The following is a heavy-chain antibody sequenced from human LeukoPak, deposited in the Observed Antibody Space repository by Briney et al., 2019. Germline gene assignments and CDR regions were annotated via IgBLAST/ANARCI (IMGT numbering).Heavy chain of an antibody. D-gene: IGHD2-2*01. CDR2: ITGTRGVT. Sequence: PGGSLRLSCAASGFTFSSFAMSWVRQAPEKGLEWVSTITGTRGVTYYADSVKGRFTISRDNSKNTLYLQMNSLRAEDTAVYYCAKDGKVGSITSRFDNWGQGTLVTVSS. CDR3: AKDGKVGSITSRFDN. V-gene: IGHV3-23*01. J-gene: IGHJ4*02. CDR1: GFTFSSFA.